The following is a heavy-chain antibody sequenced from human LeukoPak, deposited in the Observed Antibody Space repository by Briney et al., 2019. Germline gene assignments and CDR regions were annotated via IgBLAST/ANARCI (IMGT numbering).Heavy chain of an antibody. CDR2: ISGSGGST. V-gene: IGHV3-23*01. CDR3: AKEIIYCSGGSCYSSPYDY. Sequence: QTGGSLRLSCAASGFTFSSYAMSWVRQAPGKGLEWVSAISGSGGSTYYADSVKGRFTISRDNSKNTLYLQMNSLRAEDTAVYYCAKEIIYCSGGSCYSSPYDYWGQGTLVTVSS. J-gene: IGHJ4*02. CDR1: GFTFSSYA. D-gene: IGHD2-15*01.